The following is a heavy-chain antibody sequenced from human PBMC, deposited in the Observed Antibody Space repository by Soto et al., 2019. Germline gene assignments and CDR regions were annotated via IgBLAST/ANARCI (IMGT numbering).Heavy chain of an antibody. CDR2: MNPNSGNT. CDR1: GYTFTSYD. D-gene: IGHD3-3*01. J-gene: IGHJ6*02. CDR3: ARVYQPVDYDFWSGYYYYYGMDV. V-gene: IGHV1-8*01. Sequence: ASVKVSCKASGYTFTSYDINWVRQATGQGLEWMGWMNPNSGNTGYAQKCQGRVTMTRNTSISTAYMELSSLRSEDTAVYYCARVYQPVDYDFWSGYYYYYGMDVWGQGTTVTVSS.